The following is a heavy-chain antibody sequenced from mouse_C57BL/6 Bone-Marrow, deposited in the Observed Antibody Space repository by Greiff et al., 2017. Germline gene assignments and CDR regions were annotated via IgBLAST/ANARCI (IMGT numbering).Heavy chain of an antibody. J-gene: IGHJ4*01. Sequence: QVQLQQPGAELVMPGASVKLSCKASGYTFTSYWMHWVKQRPGQGLEWIGEIDPSDSYTNYNQKFKGKSTLTVDKSSSTAYMQLSSLTSEDSAVYYCAREYGYYDRDYWGQGTSVTVSS. CDR3: AREYGYYDRDY. V-gene: IGHV1-69*01. CDR2: IDPSDSYT. D-gene: IGHD2-10*02. CDR1: GYTFTSYW.